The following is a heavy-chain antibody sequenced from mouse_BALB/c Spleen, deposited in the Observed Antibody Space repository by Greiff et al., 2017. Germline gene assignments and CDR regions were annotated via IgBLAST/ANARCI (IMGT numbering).Heavy chain of an antibody. CDR2: IDPSDSYT. Sequence: QVQLQQPGAELVKPGASVKLSCKASGYTFTSYWMHWVKQRPGQGLEWIGVIDPSDSYTSYNQKFKGKATLTVDTSSSTAYMQLSSLTSEDSAVYYCTRGEDYYGSSYVGNFDDWGQGTTLTVSS. V-gene: IGHV1-59*01. D-gene: IGHD1-1*01. CDR1: GYTFTSYW. J-gene: IGHJ2*01. CDR3: TRGEDYYGSSYVGNFDD.